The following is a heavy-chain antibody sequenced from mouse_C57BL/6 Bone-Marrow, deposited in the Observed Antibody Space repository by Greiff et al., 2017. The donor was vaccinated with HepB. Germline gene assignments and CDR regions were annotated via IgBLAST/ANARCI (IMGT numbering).Heavy chain of an antibody. J-gene: IGHJ1*03. CDR1: GYTFTSYW. CDR3: ASYRRWYFDV. CDR2: IDPSDSYT. D-gene: IGHD2-12*01. Sequence: VQLKQPGAELVKPGASVKLSCKASGYTFTSYWMQWVKQRPGQGLEWIGEIDPSDSYTNYNQKFKGKATLTVDTSSSTAYMQLSSLTSEDSAVYYCASYRRWYFDVWGTGTTVTVSS. V-gene: IGHV1-50*01.